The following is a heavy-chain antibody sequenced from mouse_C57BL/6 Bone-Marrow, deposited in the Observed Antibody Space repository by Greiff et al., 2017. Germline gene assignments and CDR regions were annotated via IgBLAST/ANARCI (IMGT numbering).Heavy chain of an antibody. D-gene: IGHD1-1*01. CDR3: ARHYYGSSDEAWFAY. CDR1: GYTFTSYD. Sequence: VQLQQSGPELVKPGASVKLSCKASGYTFTSYDINWVKQRPGQGLEWIGWIYPRDGSTKYNEKFKGKATLTVDTSSSTADMELHSRTSEDSAVYFCARHYYGSSDEAWFAYWGQGTLVTVSA. J-gene: IGHJ3*01. CDR2: IYPRDGST. V-gene: IGHV1-85*01.